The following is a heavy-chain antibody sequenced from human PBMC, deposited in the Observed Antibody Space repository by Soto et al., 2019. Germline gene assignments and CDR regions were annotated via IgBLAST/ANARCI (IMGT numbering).Heavy chain of an antibody. Sequence: SQTLSLTCAISGDSVSSSSVTWNWIRQSPSRGLEWLGRTYYRSKWYNDYAESLKSRITINPDTPKSQFSLHLNSVTPEDTAVYYCVRLIGNSWLDFWRQGSLVTVSS. CDR1: GDSVSSSSVT. V-gene: IGHV6-1*01. J-gene: IGHJ5*01. CDR2: TYYRSKWYN. D-gene: IGHD1-26*01. CDR3: VRLIGNSWLDF.